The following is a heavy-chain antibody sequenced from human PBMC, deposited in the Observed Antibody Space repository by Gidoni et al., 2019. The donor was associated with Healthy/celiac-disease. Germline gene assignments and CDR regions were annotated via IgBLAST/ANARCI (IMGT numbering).Heavy chain of an antibody. CDR1: GYSISSGYY. J-gene: IGHJ4*02. Sequence: QVQLQESGPGLVKPSVTLSLTCTVSGYSISSGYYWGWIRQPPGKGLEWIGSIYHSGSTYYNPSLKSRVTISVDTSKNQFSLKLSSVTAADTAVYYCARVDSSGWYLDYWGQGTLVTVSS. D-gene: IGHD6-19*01. V-gene: IGHV4-38-2*02. CDR2: IYHSGST. CDR3: ARVDSSGWYLDY.